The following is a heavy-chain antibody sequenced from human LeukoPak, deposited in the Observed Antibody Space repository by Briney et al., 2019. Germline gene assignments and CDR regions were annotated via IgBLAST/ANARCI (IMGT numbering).Heavy chain of an antibody. CDR2: IYYSGST. J-gene: IGHJ3*02. Sequence: SETLSLTCTVSGGSISSSSAYWGWIRQPPGKGLEWIGYIYYSGSTNYNPSLKSRVTISVDTSKNQFSLKLSSVTAADTAVYYCARENDAFDIWGQGTMVTVSS. CDR1: GGSISSSSAY. CDR3: ARENDAFDI. V-gene: IGHV4-61*01.